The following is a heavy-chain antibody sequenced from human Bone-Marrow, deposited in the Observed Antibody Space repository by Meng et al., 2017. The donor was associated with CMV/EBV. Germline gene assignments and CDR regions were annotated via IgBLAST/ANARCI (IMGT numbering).Heavy chain of an antibody. Sequence: ASVKVSCKASGGTFSSYTISWVRQATGQGLEWMGWMNPNSGNTGYAQKFQGRVTITRNTSISTAYMELSSLRSEDTAVYYCARVLKGYCSSTSCYTLGYWGQGILVTVSS. CDR2: MNPNSGNT. D-gene: IGHD2-2*02. CDR3: ARVLKGYCSSTSCYTLGY. CDR1: GGTFSSYT. V-gene: IGHV1-8*03. J-gene: IGHJ4*02.